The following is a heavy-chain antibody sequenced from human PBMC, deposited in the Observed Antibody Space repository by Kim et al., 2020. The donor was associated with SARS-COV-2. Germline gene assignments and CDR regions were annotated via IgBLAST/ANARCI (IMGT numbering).Heavy chain of an antibody. V-gene: IGHV1-2*02. CDR2: IDPNTGGT. CDR1: GYTFTKYY. J-gene: IGHJ4*02. CDR3: ARDPNFGSGGN. D-gene: IGHD3-10*01. Sequence: ASVKVSCKASGYTFTKYYIHWVRQAPGQGPEWMGWIDPNTGGTNYAQNFQGRVTITRDTSITTAYMELSRLRSDDTAFYYCARDPNFGSGGNWGQGTLVT.